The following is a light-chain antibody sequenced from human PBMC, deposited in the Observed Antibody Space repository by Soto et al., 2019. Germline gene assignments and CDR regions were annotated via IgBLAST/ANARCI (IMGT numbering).Light chain of an antibody. CDR3: SSYRGSSTYV. CDR2: DVS. J-gene: IGLJ1*01. V-gene: IGLV2-14*03. Sequence: QSALTQPASVSGSPGQSITISCTGTSSDVGAYNSVCWYQQHPGKAPKLMMYDVSSRASGVSDRFSGSKSGNTASLTISGLQTGDEADYYCSSYRGSSTYVFGTGTKLTVL. CDR1: SSDVGAYNS.